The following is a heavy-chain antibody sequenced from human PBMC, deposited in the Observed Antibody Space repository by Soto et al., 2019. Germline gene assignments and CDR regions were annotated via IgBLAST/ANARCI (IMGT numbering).Heavy chain of an antibody. CDR1: GGSISSYD. D-gene: IGHD3-22*01. J-gene: IGHJ4*02. CDR3: ARVSGDGSSGYYYFDD. CDR2: IYYSGST. V-gene: IGHV4-59*01. Sequence: PXESLSLPCTVSGGSISSYDWGWIRQPPGKGLEWIGYIYYSGSTNYNPSLKSRVTISVDTSKNQFSLKLSSVTAADTAVYYCARVSGDGSSGYYYFDDWGQGTLVTVSS.